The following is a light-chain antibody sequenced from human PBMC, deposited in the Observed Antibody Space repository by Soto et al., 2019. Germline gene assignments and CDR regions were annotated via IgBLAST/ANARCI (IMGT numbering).Light chain of an antibody. Sequence: IVLTQSPLSLPVTLGQPASISCRSSESPVITDGDTLLNWFQQRPGQSPRRLIYRVSNRDFGVPDKFRGGGSGTEFTLKISSVEAEDVAIYYCMQGARWPYTFGQGTKLEI. J-gene: IGKJ2*01. V-gene: IGKV2-30*01. CDR3: MQGARWPYT. CDR1: ESPVITDGDTL. CDR2: RVS.